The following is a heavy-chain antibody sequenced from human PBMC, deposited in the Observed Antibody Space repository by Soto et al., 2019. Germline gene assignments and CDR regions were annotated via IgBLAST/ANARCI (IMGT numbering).Heavy chain of an antibody. CDR3: GRSVVGATGEILYNAMDV. V-gene: IGHV1-3*01. J-gene: IGHJ6*02. Sequence: QVQLVQSGAEVKKPGASVQVSCKASGYTFTSYALHWVRQARGERPEWMGWINAANGDTKYSKKFQGRVTITRDTSASKGYMELGSLRSEDTAVYFCGRSVVGATGEILYNAMDVWGQGTTVTVSS. CDR1: GYTFTSYA. CDR2: INAANGDT. D-gene: IGHD1-26*01.